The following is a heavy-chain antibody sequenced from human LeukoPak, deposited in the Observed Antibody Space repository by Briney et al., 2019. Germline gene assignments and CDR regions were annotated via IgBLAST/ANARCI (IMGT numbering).Heavy chain of an antibody. Sequence: GGSLRLSCAASGFTFNSYGMHWVRQAPGKGLEWVAVIWYDGSDKYYADSVKGRFTISRDNSKNTLYLQMSSLRAEDTAVYYCARDRLNWNYVGYYFDYWGQGTLVTVSS. D-gene: IGHD1-7*01. CDR2: IWYDGSDK. J-gene: IGHJ4*02. CDR3: ARDRLNWNYVGYYFDY. V-gene: IGHV3-33*01. CDR1: GFTFNSYG.